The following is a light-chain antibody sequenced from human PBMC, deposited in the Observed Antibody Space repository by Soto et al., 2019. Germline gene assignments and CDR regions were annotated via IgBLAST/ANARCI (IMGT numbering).Light chain of an antibody. V-gene: IGKV3-20*01. CDR1: QSVSSSY. Sequence: EIVLTQSPGTLSLSPGERATLSCRASQSVSSSYLAWYQQKPGQAPRLLIYGASSRATGIPDRFSGSGSGTDFTLTISRLKPDDFAVYYCQQYGSSPLTFGGGTKVEIK. J-gene: IGKJ4*01. CDR3: QQYGSSPLT. CDR2: GAS.